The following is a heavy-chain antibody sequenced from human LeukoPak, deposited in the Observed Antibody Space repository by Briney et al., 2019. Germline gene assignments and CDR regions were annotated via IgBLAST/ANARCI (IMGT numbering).Heavy chain of an antibody. D-gene: IGHD2-2*01. CDR3: AKVRISTSFRPYYMDV. Sequence: GGSLRLSCAASGFTFSPSAISWVRQAPGKGLQWVSAISGSDRHDTTYYADSVKGRFTISRDNSKNILYLQMNSLRVEDTAIYYCAKVRISTSFRPYYMDVWGKGTTVTVSS. CDR2: ISGSDRHDTT. V-gene: IGHV3-23*01. J-gene: IGHJ6*03. CDR1: GFTFSPSA.